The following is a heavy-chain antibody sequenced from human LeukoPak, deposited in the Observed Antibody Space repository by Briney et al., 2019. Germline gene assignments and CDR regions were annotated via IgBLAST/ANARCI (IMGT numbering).Heavy chain of an antibody. CDR1: GGTFSSYA. Sequence: GSSVKVSCKASGGTFSSYAISWVRQAPGKGLEWMGGFDPEDGETIYAQKFQGRVTMTEDTSTDTAYMELSSLRSEDTAVYYCATPHGSGIAVVGTWAEYAFDIWGQGTMVTVSS. CDR3: ATPHGSGIAVVGTWAEYAFDI. CDR2: FDPEDGET. D-gene: IGHD6-19*01. V-gene: IGHV1-24*01. J-gene: IGHJ3*02.